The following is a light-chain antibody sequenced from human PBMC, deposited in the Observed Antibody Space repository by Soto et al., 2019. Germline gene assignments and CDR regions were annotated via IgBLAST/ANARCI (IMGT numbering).Light chain of an antibody. CDR1: QSVGNY. J-gene: IGKJ5*01. CDR3: QQRINSIT. Sequence: EIVLTQSPATLSLSPGERATLSCRASQSVGNYLTWYQQKPGQPPRLLIYDASNRATGIPARFSGSGSGTDFTLTISRLQPDDFALYYCQQRINSITFGQGTRLDIK. CDR2: DAS. V-gene: IGKV3-11*01.